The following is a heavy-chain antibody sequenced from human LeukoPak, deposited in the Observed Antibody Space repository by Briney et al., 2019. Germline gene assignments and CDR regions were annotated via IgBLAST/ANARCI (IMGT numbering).Heavy chain of an antibody. CDR2: ISVGKGDS. J-gene: IGHJ3*01. V-gene: IGHV1-3*03. CDR3: ARERGIRDAFDF. D-gene: IGHD1-14*01. CDR1: GYTFTSYT. Sequence: ASVKVSCKASGYTFTSYTIHWVRQAPGQSLEWMGWISVGKGDSKCSQEFQGRDTLTRDTSATTAYLEVSSLRPEDTAVYYCARERGIRDAFDFWGQGTMVTVSS.